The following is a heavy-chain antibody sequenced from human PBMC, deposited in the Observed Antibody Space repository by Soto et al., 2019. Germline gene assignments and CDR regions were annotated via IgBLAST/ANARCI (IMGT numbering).Heavy chain of an antibody. CDR2: INHSGST. D-gene: IGHD3-3*01. V-gene: IGHV4-34*01. CDR3: ARGRGKYYDFWSGYQNYYGMDV. J-gene: IGHJ6*02. Sequence: SETLSLTCAVYGGSFSGYYWSWIRQPPGKGLEWIGEINHSGSTNYNPSLKSRVTISVDTSKNQFSLKLSSVTAADTAVYYCARGRGKYYDFWSGYQNYYGMDVWGQGTTVTASS. CDR1: GGSFSGYY.